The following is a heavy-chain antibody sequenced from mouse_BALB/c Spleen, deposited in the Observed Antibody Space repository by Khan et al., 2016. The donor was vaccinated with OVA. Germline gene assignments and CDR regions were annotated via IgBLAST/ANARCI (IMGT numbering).Heavy chain of an antibody. CDR3: TRSGYGSFVY. D-gene: IGHD2-2*01. Sequence: VQSGASVKLSCKASGYTCTSYYMYWVKQRPGQGLEWIGEINPSNGGTNFNEKFKSKATLTVDKSSSTAYMQLSSLTSEDSAVYYCTRSGYGSFVYWGQGTLVTVSA. V-gene: IGHV1S81*02. CDR2: INPSNGGT. CDR1: GYTCTSYY. J-gene: IGHJ3*01.